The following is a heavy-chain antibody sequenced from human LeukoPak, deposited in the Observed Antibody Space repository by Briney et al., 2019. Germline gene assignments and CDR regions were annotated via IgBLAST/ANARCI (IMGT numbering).Heavy chain of an antibody. V-gene: IGHV1-69*05. CDR3: ARGLWAVPAVHMDV. CDR2: IIPIFGTA. Sequence: SVKASCKASGGTFSSYAISWVRQAPGQGLEWMGGIIPIFGTANYAQKFQGRVTITTDESTSTAYMELSSLRSEDTAVYYCARGLWAVPAVHMDVWGKGTTVTVSS. CDR1: GGTFSSYA. J-gene: IGHJ6*03. D-gene: IGHD2-2*01.